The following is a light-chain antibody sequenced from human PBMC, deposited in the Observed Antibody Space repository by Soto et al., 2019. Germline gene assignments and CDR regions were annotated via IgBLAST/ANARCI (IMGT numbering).Light chain of an antibody. V-gene: IGKV4-1*01. Sequence: IVMTQSPDSLAVSLGERATINCKSSQSVLYSSNNKNYLAWYQQKPGQPPNLLIYWASTRESGVPDRFSGSGSVTDFTLTISSLQAEDVAVYYCQQYYSIPYTFGQGTKLEIK. J-gene: IGKJ2*01. CDR2: WAS. CDR1: QSVLYSSNNKNY. CDR3: QQYYSIPYT.